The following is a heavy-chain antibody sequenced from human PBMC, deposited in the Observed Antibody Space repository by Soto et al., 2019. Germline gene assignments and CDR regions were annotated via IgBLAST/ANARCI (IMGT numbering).Heavy chain of an antibody. CDR1: GVTFSNAW. J-gene: IGHJ6*02. CDR2: IKSKTDGGTT. D-gene: IGHD3-3*01. Sequence: GGSLRLSCAASGVTFSNAWMNWVRQAPGKGLEWVGRIKSKTDGGTTDYAAPVKGRFTISRDDSKNTLYLQMNSLKTEDTAVYYCTTVPDFWSGDEYYYGMDVWGQGTTVTVSS. CDR3: TTVPDFWSGDEYYYGMDV. V-gene: IGHV3-15*07.